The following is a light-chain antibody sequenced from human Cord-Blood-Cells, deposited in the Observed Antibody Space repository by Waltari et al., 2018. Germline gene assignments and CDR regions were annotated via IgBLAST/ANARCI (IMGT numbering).Light chain of an antibody. V-gene: IGLV2-14*01. CDR2: DCS. CDR1: SSDVGGYNY. Sequence: QSALTQPASVSGSPGQSITISCTGPSSDVGGYNYVSWYQQHPGKAPKLMIYDCSNRPSGVSNRFSGSKSGNTASLTISGLQAEDEADYYCSSYTSSSTLVFGGGTKLTVL. CDR3: SSYTSSSTLV. J-gene: IGLJ2*01.